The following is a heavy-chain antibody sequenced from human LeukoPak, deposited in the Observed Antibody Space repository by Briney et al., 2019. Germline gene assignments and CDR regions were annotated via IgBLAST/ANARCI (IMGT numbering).Heavy chain of an antibody. Sequence: PGGSLRLSRAASGFTFSSYERNWVRQAPGKGLEWVSHISSSGTTIYYPDSVKGRFTISRDNAKNSLYLQMNSLRAEDTAVYYCARRYCSSTSCLIDYWGQGTLVTVSS. CDR1: GFTFSSYE. D-gene: IGHD2-2*01. CDR2: ISSSGTTI. V-gene: IGHV3-48*03. J-gene: IGHJ4*02. CDR3: ARRYCSSTSCLIDY.